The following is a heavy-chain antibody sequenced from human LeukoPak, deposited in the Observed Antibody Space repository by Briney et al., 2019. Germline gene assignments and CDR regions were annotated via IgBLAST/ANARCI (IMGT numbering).Heavy chain of an antibody. Sequence: PSETLSLTCTVSGGSISSYYWSWIRQPPGKGLEWIGYIYYSGSTNYNPSLKGRVTISVDTSKNQFSLKLSSVTAADTAVYYCARERAGDYGSFDYWGQGTLVTVSS. CDR1: GGSISSYY. J-gene: IGHJ4*02. CDR2: IYYSGST. V-gene: IGHV4-59*01. CDR3: ARERAGDYGSFDY. D-gene: IGHD4-17*01.